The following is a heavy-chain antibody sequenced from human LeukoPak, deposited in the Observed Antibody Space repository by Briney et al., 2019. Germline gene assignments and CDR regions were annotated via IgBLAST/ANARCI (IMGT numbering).Heavy chain of an antibody. CDR1: GFTFSSYG. J-gene: IGHJ6*02. V-gene: IGHV3-33*01. Sequence: GRSLRLFCEASGFTFSSYGMHWVRPAAGKGLEWVAVIWYDGSNKYYADSVKGRFTISRDNSKNTLYLQMKSLRAEDTAVYYCARDTYGMDVWGQGTTVTVSS. CDR3: ARDTYGMDV. CDR2: IWYDGSNK.